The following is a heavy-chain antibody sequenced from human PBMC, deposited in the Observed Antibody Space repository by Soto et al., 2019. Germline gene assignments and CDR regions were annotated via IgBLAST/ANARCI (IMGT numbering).Heavy chain of an antibody. CDR1: GGSISSGGFY. CDR2: IFPSGST. CDR3: ARHWLQSWFDP. V-gene: IGHV4-31*03. Sequence: SETLSLTCTVSGGSISSGGFYWSWIRQLPEKGLEWIAYIFPSGSTSYNPSLRSRVSISADTSKNQLSLSLTSVTVADTAVYYCARHWLQSWFDPWGQGTLVT. J-gene: IGHJ5*02. D-gene: IGHD4-4*01.